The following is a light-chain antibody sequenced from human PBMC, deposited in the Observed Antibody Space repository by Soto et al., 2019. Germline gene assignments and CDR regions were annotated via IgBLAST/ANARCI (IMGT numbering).Light chain of an antibody. CDR2: NND. CDR3: AAWDDSLDARL. Sequence: QSVLTQPPSASGTPGQRVTISCSGGSSNIGSNSVSWYQMRPGTAPKLLICNNDQRPSGVPDRFSGSKSVTSASLAISGLQSEDDADYYCAAWDDSLDARLFGGGTKLTVL. V-gene: IGLV1-44*01. CDR1: SSNIGSNS. J-gene: IGLJ3*02.